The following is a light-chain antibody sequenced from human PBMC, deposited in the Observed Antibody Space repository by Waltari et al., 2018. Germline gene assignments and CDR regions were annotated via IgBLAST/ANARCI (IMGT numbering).Light chain of an antibody. CDR1: QSISSY. Sequence: DIQMTQSPSSLSAFVGDRVTIACRASQSISSYVNWYQQKPGKAPKLLIYGSSTLQSGVPSRFSGSGSGTDFTLTIGNLQPEDFATYYCQHSYNTPRTFGQGTKVEIK. V-gene: IGKV1-39*01. CDR3: QHSYNTPRT. CDR2: GSS. J-gene: IGKJ1*01.